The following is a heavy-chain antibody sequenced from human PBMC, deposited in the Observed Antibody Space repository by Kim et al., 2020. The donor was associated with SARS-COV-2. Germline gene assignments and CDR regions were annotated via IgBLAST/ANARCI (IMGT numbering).Heavy chain of an antibody. J-gene: IGHJ6*02. V-gene: IGHV3-23*01. D-gene: IGHD3-10*01. CDR1: GFTFNKYA. CDR3: AKDRVMRGVNTLNGMDV. CDR2: ISGPGGDT. Sequence: GGSLRLSCAASGFTFNKYAMSWLRQAPGKGLEWVSAISGPGGDTYYADSVKGRFTVSRDNSKNTLYLEMNSLRVDDTAVYYCAKDRVMRGVNTLNGMDVWGQGTTVTVS.